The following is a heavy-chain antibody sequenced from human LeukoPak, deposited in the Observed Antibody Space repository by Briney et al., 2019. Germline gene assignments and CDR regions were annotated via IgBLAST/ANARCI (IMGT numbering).Heavy chain of an antibody. J-gene: IGHJ4*02. CDR2: ISYSGSI. CDR3: ATLEIGDYYFDY. V-gene: IGHV4-39*01. CDR1: GGSISSRPYY. Sequence: PSETLSLTCTVSGGSISSRPYYWGWVRQPPGKGLEWIGSISYSGSIHYNPSLKSRVTISVDTSKNHFFLRLSSVTAADTAVYYCATLEIGDYYFDYWGQGTLVTVSS. D-gene: IGHD3-16*01.